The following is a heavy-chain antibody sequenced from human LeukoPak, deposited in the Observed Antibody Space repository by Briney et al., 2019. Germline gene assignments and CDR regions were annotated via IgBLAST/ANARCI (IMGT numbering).Heavy chain of an antibody. V-gene: IGHV4-59*08. J-gene: IGHJ4*02. CDR3: ARHVEQRLTPFDY. CDR1: GGSMSSYY. D-gene: IGHD6-19*01. Sequence: SETQSLICTVSGGSMSSYYWSWIRQPPGKGLEWIGYIYYSGSTKYNPSLKSRVTISVDTSKNQFSLKLSSVTAADTAVYYCARHVEQRLTPFDYWGQGILVTVSS. CDR2: IYYSGST.